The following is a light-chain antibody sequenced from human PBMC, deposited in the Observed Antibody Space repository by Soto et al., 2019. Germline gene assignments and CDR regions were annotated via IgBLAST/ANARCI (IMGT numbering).Light chain of an antibody. CDR1: QSLGSTY. J-gene: IGKJ1*01. CDR3: QQSATSPT. CDR2: DAS. V-gene: IGKV3-20*01. Sequence: EIVLTQSPGTLSLSPGERATLSCRASQSLGSTYLAWYQQKPGQAPRLLMYDASNRATDIPDRFSGSGSGTDFTLTISRLDPEDFAVYYCQQSATSPTFGQGTKVEIK.